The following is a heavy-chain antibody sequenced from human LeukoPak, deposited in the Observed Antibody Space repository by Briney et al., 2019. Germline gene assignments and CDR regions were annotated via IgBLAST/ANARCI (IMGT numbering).Heavy chain of an antibody. CDR1: GFTFSDYY. CDR3: AREFERYFEWLPQYDAFDI. V-gene: IGHV3-11*04. CDR2: ISSSGSTI. D-gene: IGHD3-9*01. J-gene: IGHJ3*02. Sequence: GGSLRLSCAASGFTFSDYYMSWIRQAPGKGLEWVSYISSSGSTIYYADSVKGRFTISRDNAKNSLYLQMNSLRAEDTAVYYCAREFERYFEWLPQYDAFDIWGQGTMVTVSS.